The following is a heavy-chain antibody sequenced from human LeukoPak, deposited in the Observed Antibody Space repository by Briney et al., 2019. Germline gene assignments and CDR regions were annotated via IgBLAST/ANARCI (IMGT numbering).Heavy chain of an antibody. CDR2: TYYRSKWYN. CDR3: ARGNCSSTSCEFDY. Sequence: SQTFSLTCAISGDSVSSNSAAWNWIRQSPSRGLEGLGRTYYRSKWYNDYAVSVKSRITINPDTSKNQFSLQLNSVTPEDTAVYYCARGNCSSTSCEFDYWGQGTLVTVSS. D-gene: IGHD2-2*01. CDR1: GDSVSSNSAA. V-gene: IGHV6-1*01. J-gene: IGHJ4*02.